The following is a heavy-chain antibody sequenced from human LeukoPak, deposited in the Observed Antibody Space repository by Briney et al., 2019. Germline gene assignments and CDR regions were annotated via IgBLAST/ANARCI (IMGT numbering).Heavy chain of an antibody. CDR1: GYTFTNYG. CDR3: ARITYDFWSGYYMPDDP. J-gene: IGHJ5*02. CDR2: ISIYNGNT. Sequence: ASVKVSCKASGYTFTNYGISWVRQAPGQGLEWMGWISIYNGNTDYVQKLRGRATMTTDTSTSTAYMELRSLRSDDTAVYYCARITYDFWSGYYMPDDPWGQGTLVTVSS. D-gene: IGHD3-3*01. V-gene: IGHV1-18*01.